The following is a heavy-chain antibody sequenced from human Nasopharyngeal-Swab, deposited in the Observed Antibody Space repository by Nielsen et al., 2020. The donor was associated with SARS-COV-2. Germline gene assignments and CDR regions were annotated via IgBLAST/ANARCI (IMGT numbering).Heavy chain of an antibody. Sequence: ASVKVSCRASGYTFTSYYMHWVRQAPGQGLEWMGIINPSGGSTSYAQKFQGRVTMTRDTSTSTVYKELSSLRSEDTAVYYCAREGHTTGRGVRFDYWGQGTLVTVSS. CDR2: INPSGGST. J-gene: IGHJ4*02. CDR3: AREGHTTGRGVRFDY. CDR1: GYTFTSYY. D-gene: IGHD1-1*01. V-gene: IGHV1-46*01.